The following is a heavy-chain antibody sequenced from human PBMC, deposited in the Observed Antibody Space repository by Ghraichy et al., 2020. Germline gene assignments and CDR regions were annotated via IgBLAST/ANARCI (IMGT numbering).Heavy chain of an antibody. J-gene: IGHJ4*02. V-gene: IGHV3-53*01. D-gene: IGHD5-18*01. CDR1: GFIVSSYY. Sequence: GGSLRLSCAASGFIVSSYYMSWVRQAPGKGLEWVSVIYSGGITTYADSVQGRFRISRDISNNSLYLQMNSLRAEDTAKYYWVRGQLWPRNHFDYWGQGTLVTVSS. CDR3: VRGQLWPRNHFDY. CDR2: IYSGGIT.